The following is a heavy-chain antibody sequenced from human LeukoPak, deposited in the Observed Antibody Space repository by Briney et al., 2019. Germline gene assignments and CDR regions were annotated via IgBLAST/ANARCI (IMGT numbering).Heavy chain of an antibody. CDR1: GGTFSSYA. CDR2: IIPIFGTA. Sequence: SVKVSCKASGGTFSSYAISWVRQAPGQGLEWMGGIIPIFGTANYAQKFQGRVTITADESTSTVYMELSSLRSEDTAVYYCAREGPRAYCSSTSCYPDYWGQGTLVTVSS. J-gene: IGHJ4*02. CDR3: AREGPRAYCSSTSCYPDY. D-gene: IGHD2-2*01. V-gene: IGHV1-69*13.